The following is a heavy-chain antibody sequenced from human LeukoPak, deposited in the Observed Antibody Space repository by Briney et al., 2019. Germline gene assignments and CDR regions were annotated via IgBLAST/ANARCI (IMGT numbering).Heavy chain of an antibody. CDR1: GYTFTSYG. CDR3: AREAARPIYWFDP. CDR2: ISAYNGNT. D-gene: IGHD6-6*01. Sequence: ASVKVSCKASGYTFTSYGISWVRQAPGQGLEWMGWISAYNGNTNYAQKLQGRVTMTIDASTSTAYMELRSLRSDDTAVYYCAREAARPIYWFDPWGQGTLVTVSS. V-gene: IGHV1-18*01. J-gene: IGHJ5*02.